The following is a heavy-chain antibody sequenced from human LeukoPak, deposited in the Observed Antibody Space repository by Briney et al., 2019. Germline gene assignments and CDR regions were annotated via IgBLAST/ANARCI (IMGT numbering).Heavy chain of an antibody. J-gene: IGHJ5*02. CDR1: GVSISSSSYY. CDR3: ARGVDSASYFCP. CDR2: IYYSGST. Sequence: AETLSLTCTASGVSISSSSYYWGWMRQPPGKGLEWIGSIYYSGSTYYNPSLKSRVTISVDTSKNQFSLKLSSVTAADTAVYYCARGVDSASYFCPWGQGTLVTVSS. V-gene: IGHV4-39*07. D-gene: IGHD1-26*01.